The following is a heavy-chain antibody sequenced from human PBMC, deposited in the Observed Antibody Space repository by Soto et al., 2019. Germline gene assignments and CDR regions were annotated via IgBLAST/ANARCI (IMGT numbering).Heavy chain of an antibody. Sequence: RQNPGKGLEWIGYIYYSGSTYYNPSLKSRVTISVDTSKNQFSLKLSSVTAADTAVYYCAREPLTWGKGTLVIVSS. V-gene: IGHV4-31*02. J-gene: IGHJ4*02. CDR3: AREPLT. CDR2: IYYSGST.